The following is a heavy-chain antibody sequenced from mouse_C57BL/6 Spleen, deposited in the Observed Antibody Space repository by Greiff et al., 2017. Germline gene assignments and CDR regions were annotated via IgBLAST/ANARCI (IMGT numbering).Heavy chain of an antibody. Sequence: VQLQQPGAELVMPGASVKLSCKASGYTFTSYWMHWVKQRPGQGLDWIGEIDPSDSYTNYNQKFKGKSTLTVDKSSSTAYMQLSSLTSEDSAVYYCARGGDYYGSSPLFDYWGQGTTLTVSS. CDR3: ARGGDYYGSSPLFDY. CDR1: GYTFTSYW. D-gene: IGHD1-1*01. J-gene: IGHJ2*01. CDR2: IDPSDSYT. V-gene: IGHV1-69*01.